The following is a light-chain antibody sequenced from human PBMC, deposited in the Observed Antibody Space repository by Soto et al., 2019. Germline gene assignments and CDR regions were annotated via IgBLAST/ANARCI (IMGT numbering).Light chain of an antibody. CDR1: QSIGTF. Sequence: DIQMTQSPPSLSASVGDRGTITCRASQSIGTFLNWYQVKPGKAPKVLNYGASTMQDGGPSRFNGSGSGTDFSLTISSLRPEDFATYYCQQTYSTPLYTFGQGTKLELK. V-gene: IGKV1-39*01. CDR3: QQTYSTPLYT. J-gene: IGKJ2*01. CDR2: GAS.